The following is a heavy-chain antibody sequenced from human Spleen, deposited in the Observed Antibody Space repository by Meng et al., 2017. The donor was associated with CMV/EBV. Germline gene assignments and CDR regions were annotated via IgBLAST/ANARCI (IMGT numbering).Heavy chain of an antibody. V-gene: IGHV4-59*10. D-gene: IGHD2-2*01. CDR1: GGSISSYY. Sequence: QVQLQQWGAGLFKPSGTLSLTCTVSGGSISSYYWSWIRQPAGKGLEWIGRIYTSGSTNYNPSLKSRVTMSVDTSKNQFSLKLSSVTAADTAVYYCAGRRYCSSTSCYAGLDYWGQGTLVTVSS. CDR2: IYTSGST. CDR3: AGRRYCSSTSCYAGLDY. J-gene: IGHJ4*02.